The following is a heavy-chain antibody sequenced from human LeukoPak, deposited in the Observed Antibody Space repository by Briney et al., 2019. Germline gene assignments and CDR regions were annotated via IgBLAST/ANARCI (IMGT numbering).Heavy chain of an antibody. V-gene: IGHV3-23*01. D-gene: IGHD3-16*01. CDR3: AKLGGQEVYNYYVGV. CDR2: IIDSGDIT. Sequence: GGSLRLFCAASGFTFSSYAMSWVRQDPGKGLEWVSGIIDSGDITYYANSVKGRFTISRDNSKNTLYLQMNSLRAEDTAVYYCAKLGGQEVYNYYVGVWGKGTTVAVSS. J-gene: IGHJ6*03. CDR1: GFTFSSYA.